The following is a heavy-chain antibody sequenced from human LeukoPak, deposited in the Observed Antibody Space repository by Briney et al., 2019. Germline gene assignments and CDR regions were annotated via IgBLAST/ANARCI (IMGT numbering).Heavy chain of an antibody. Sequence: SGGSLRLSCAASGFTFSSYAMSWVRQAPGKGLEWVAVISYDGSNKYYADSVKGRFTISRDNSKNTLYLQMNSLRAEDTAVYYCAKGLFDYWGQGTLVTVSS. CDR2: ISYDGSNK. CDR3: AKGLFDY. CDR1: GFTFSSYA. V-gene: IGHV3-30*18. J-gene: IGHJ4*02.